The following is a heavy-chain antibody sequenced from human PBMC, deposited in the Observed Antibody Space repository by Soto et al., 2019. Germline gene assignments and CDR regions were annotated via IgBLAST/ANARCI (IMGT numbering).Heavy chain of an antibody. J-gene: IGHJ6*02. Sequence: GGSLRLSCAASGFTFSSYGMHWVRQAPGKGLEWVAVIWYDGSNKYYADSVKGRFTISRDNSKNTLYLQMNSLRAEDTAVYYCARDDSSGWNYYYYGMDVWGQGTTVTVSS. CDR2: IWYDGSNK. D-gene: IGHD3-22*01. CDR3: ARDDSSGWNYYYYGMDV. CDR1: GFTFSSYG. V-gene: IGHV3-33*01.